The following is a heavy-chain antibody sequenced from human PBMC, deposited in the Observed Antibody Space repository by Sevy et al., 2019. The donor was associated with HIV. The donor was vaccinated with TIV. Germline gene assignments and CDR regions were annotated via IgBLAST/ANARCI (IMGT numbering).Heavy chain of an antibody. CDR3: AKDFTGYNGMDV. D-gene: IGHD3-9*01. V-gene: IGHV3-30*18. CDR1: GIIFTTSG. J-gene: IGHJ6*02. Sequence: GGSLRLSCAVSGIIFTTSGMHWVRQAPAKGLEWVAALSYDGRNKFYGDSVKGRFTISRDNSKNILFLQMNSLRAEDTAVYYCAKDFTGYNGMDVWGQGTMVTVSS. CDR2: LSYDGRNK.